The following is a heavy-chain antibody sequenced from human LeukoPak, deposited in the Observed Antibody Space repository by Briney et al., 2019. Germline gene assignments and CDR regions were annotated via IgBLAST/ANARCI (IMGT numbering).Heavy chain of an antibody. CDR1: GFTFSSYS. J-gene: IGHJ4*02. CDR3: ARRYGGYFSGVYN. Sequence: PGGSLRLSCAASGFTFSSYSMNWVRQAPGKGLEWVSSISESSAHIYYADSIKGRFTISRDNAKSSLYLQMNSLRAEDTAVYYCARRYGGYFSGVYNWGQGTLVTVSS. CDR2: ISESSAHI. D-gene: IGHD4-17*01. V-gene: IGHV3-21*01.